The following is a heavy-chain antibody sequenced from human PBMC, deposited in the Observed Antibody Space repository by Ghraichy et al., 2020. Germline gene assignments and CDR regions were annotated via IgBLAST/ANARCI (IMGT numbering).Heavy chain of an antibody. CDR3: AKVPFDWLGEMSCYFDY. Sequence: GGSLRLSCAASGFTFGSYAMGWVRQSPGKGLEWVSGISGSGGTTHYADSVQGRFTISRDNFKNTLSLQMNSLRAEDTAEYYCAKVPFDWLGEMSCYFDYWGQGTLVTVSS. CDR2: ISGSGGTT. J-gene: IGHJ4*02. V-gene: IGHV3-23*01. CDR1: GFTFGSYA. D-gene: IGHD3-9*01.